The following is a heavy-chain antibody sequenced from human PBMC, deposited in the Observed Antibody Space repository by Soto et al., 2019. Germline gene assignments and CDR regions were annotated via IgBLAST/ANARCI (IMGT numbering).Heavy chain of an antibody. CDR2: IYYSGST. Sequence: PSETLSLTCTVSGGSISSGDYYRSWIRQPPGKGLEWIGYIYYSGSTYYNPSLKSRVTISVDTSKNQFSLKLSSVTAADTAVYYCARSPGKGAAGRSPSAYYYYYGMDVWGQGTTVTVSS. CDR3: ARSPGKGAAGRSPSAYYYYYGMDV. CDR1: GGSISSGDYY. D-gene: IGHD6-13*01. J-gene: IGHJ6*02. V-gene: IGHV4-30-4*01.